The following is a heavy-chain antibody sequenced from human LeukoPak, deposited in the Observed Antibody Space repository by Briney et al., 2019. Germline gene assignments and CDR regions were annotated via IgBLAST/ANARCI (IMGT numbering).Heavy chain of an antibody. Sequence: ASVKVSCKASGYTFTGYYMHWVRQAPGQGLEWMRWINPNSGGTNYAQKFQGRVTMTRDTSISTAYMELSRLRSDDTAVYYCARDPVYYDFWSGYSPWYYFDYWGQGTLVTVSS. CDR1: GYTFTGYY. J-gene: IGHJ4*02. CDR2: INPNSGGT. D-gene: IGHD3-3*01. V-gene: IGHV1-2*02. CDR3: ARDPVYYDFWSGYSPWYYFDY.